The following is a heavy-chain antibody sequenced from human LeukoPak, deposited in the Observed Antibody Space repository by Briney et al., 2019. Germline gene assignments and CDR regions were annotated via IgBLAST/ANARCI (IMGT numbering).Heavy chain of an antibody. CDR1: GFRFEKSD. D-gene: IGHD5-18*01. J-gene: IGHJ4*02. Sequence: GGSLRLSCAAPGFRFEKSDMSWVRRVPGKGLEWVSGINWNGGSTGYADCVKGRVIMSRDNARNSLYLQMNSLRAEDTALYYCARPQVGYSFGQIDYWGQGTLVTVSS. CDR2: INWNGGST. V-gene: IGHV3-20*04. CDR3: ARPQVGYSFGQIDY.